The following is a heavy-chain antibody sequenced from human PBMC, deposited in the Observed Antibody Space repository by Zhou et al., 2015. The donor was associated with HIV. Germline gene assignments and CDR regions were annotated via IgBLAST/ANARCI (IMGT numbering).Heavy chain of an antibody. Sequence: QVQLVQSGGELKRPGSSIKVSCKASGYIFRTAGITWVRQATGQGLEWMGWMNPISGNTGITPKFRGRITMTGDTSINSAYMELSSLTPDDTAVYYCARGIRNELFSDYWGQGTLVTVSS. CDR3: ARGIRNELFSDY. J-gene: IGHJ4*02. CDR1: GYIFRTAG. CDR2: MNPISGNT. D-gene: IGHD1-1*01. V-gene: IGHV1-8*01.